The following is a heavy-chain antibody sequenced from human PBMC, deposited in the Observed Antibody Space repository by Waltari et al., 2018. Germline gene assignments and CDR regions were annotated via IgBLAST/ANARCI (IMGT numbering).Heavy chain of an antibody. D-gene: IGHD1-26*01. CDR2: IYYSGST. J-gene: IGHJ4*02. CDR1: GGSISSYY. CDR3: ARGEWELGVTL. V-gene: IGHV4-59*01. Sequence: QVQLQESGSGLVKPSETLSLTCTVSGGSISSYYWSWIRQPPGKGLEWIGYIYYSGSTNYNPSLKSRVTISVDTSKNQFSLKLSSVTAADTAVYYCARGEWELGVTLWGQGTLVTVSS.